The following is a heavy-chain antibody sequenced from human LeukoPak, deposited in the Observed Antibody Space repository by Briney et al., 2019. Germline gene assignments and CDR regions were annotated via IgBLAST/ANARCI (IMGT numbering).Heavy chain of an antibody. Sequence: SQILSLTCAISGDSVSNNSAAWNWIRQSPSRGLEWLGRTYSRSKWYNDYAVAVKSRITIKADTSKNQFSLQLNSVTPEDTAVYYCARGLRWFDPWGQGTLVTVSS. CDR3: ARGLRWFDP. CDR2: TYSRSKWYN. D-gene: IGHD3-10*01. J-gene: IGHJ5*02. V-gene: IGHV6-1*01. CDR1: GDSVSNNSAA.